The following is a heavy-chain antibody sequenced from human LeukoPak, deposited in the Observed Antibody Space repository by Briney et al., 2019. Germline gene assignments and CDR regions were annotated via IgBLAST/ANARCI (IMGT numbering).Heavy chain of an antibody. CDR1: GGTFSSYA. V-gene: IGHV1-69*04. J-gene: IGHJ4*02. Sequence: SVKVSCKASGGTFSSYAISWVRQAPGQGLEWMGRIIPILGIANYAQKFQGRVTITADKSTSTAYMELNSLRSEDTAVYYCARGTPRNSSSWYRAYSGGWGQGTLVTVSS. CDR3: ARGTPRNSSSWYRAYSGG. CDR2: IIPILGIA. D-gene: IGHD6-13*01.